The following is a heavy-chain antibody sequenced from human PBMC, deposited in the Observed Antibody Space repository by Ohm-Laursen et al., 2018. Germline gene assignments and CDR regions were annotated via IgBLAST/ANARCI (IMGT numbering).Heavy chain of an antibody. CDR3: AHRQQNDAFHI. D-gene: IGHD6-13*01. Sequence: TQTLTLTCTFSGFSLRTSGVAVGWVRQPPGKALEWLALIYWDDDRRYKPSLKSRLTITKYTSKNQVVLTMTNIDPVDTATYYCAHRQQNDAFHIWGQGTMVTVSS. CDR2: IYWDDDR. CDR1: GFSLRTSGVA. V-gene: IGHV2-5*02. J-gene: IGHJ3*02.